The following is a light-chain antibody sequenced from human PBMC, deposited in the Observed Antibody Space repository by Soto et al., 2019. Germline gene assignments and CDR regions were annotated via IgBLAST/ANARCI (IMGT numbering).Light chain of an antibody. Sequence: QSALPQPPSASGSPGQSVTLSCTGTSSDVGAYNYVSGYQQHPGKAPKLMIYEVSKRPSGVPDRFSVSKSANTASLTVSGLQAEDEADYDCSSYAGNNKDVVGTGTKVTVL. CDR2: EVS. CDR1: SSDVGAYNY. V-gene: IGLV2-8*01. CDR3: SSYAGNNKDV. J-gene: IGLJ1*01.